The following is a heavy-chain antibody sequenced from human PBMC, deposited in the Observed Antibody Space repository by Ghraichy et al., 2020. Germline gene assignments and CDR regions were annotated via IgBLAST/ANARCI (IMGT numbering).Heavy chain of an antibody. CDR1: GFTFSDYY. D-gene: IGHD3-22*01. V-gene: IGHV3-11*01. J-gene: IGHJ4*02. CDR2: ISSSGSTI. Sequence: GGSLRLSCAASGFTFSDYYMSWIRQAPGKGLEWVSYISSSGSTIYYADSVKGRFTISRDNAKNSLYLQMNSLRAEDTAVYYCARAYLNYYDSSGYWDYWGQGTLVTVSS. CDR3: ARAYLNYYDSSGYWDY.